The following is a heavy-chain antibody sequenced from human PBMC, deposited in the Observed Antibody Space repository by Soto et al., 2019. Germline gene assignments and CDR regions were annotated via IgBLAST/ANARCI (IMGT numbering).Heavy chain of an antibody. CDR2: IYYSGST. Sequence: SETLSLTCTVYGGSISSYYWSWIRQPPGKGLEWIGYIYYSGSTNYNPSLKSRVTISVDTSKNQFSLKLSSVTAADTAVYYCARAVDYGSGMDVWGQGTTVTVSS. D-gene: IGHD4-17*01. CDR3: ARAVDYGSGMDV. CDR1: GGSISSYY. J-gene: IGHJ6*02. V-gene: IGHV4-59*01.